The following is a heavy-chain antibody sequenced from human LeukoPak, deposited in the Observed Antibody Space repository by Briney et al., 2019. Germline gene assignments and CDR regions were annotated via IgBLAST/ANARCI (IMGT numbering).Heavy chain of an antibody. V-gene: IGHV4-39*07. CDR3: ARDWYYDSSGYYYYYYYYMDV. Sequence: SETLSLTCTVSGGSISSNKYYWGWIRQPPGKGLEWIGRIYTSGSTNYNPSLKSRVTMSVDTSKNQFSLKLSSVTAADTAVYYCARDWYYDSSGYYYYYYYYMDVWGKGTTVTVSS. CDR1: GGSISSNKYY. D-gene: IGHD3-22*01. CDR2: IYTSGST. J-gene: IGHJ6*03.